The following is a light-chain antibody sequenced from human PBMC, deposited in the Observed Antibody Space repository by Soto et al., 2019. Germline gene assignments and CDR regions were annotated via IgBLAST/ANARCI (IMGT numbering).Light chain of an antibody. Sequence: DIQMTQSPSSLSASVGDRVTITCRASQTIVNYLSWYQQKPGKAPKLLIYAASVLATGVPSRFSGGGSGTDFTLTISGLQHEDFATYFCQQSFSTLAFGPGTRVDIK. CDR3: QQSFSTLA. V-gene: IGKV1-39*01. CDR2: AAS. CDR1: QTIVNY. J-gene: IGKJ3*01.